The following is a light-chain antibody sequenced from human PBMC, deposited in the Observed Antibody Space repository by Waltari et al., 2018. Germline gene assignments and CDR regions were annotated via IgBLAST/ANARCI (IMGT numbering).Light chain of an antibody. Sequence: QSVLTQPPSVSAAPGPKVSISCSGSGPHHGTNYGSWNQQIPGTAPKLIIYDNNKRPSGIPDRFSGSKSGTSATLGITGLQTGDEADYYCATWDSSLSVGHVVFGGGTKLTVL. V-gene: IGLV1-51*01. CDR1: GPHHGTNY. CDR3: ATWDSSLSVGHVV. CDR2: DNN. J-gene: IGLJ2*01.